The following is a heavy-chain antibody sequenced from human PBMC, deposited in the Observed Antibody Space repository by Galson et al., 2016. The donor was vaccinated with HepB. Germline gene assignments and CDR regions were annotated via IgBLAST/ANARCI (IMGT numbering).Heavy chain of an antibody. CDR1: GGSISSSVHY. D-gene: IGHD3-16*01. V-gene: IGHV4-61*02. CDR3: ARYYGATKFFDP. Sequence: TLSLTCTVSGGSISSSVHYWSWIRQSAGKGLEWIGRIFISGSLNYNPSLESRVTISLDTSRNQFSLKLSSVTAADTAVYYCARYYGATKFFDPWGQGLLVTVSS. CDR2: IFISGSL. J-gene: IGHJ5*02.